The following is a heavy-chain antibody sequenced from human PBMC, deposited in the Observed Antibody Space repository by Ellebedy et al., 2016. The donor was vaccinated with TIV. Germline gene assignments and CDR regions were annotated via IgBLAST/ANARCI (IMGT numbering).Heavy chain of an antibody. CDR1: GFTFSSYA. J-gene: IGHJ3*02. Sequence: GESLKISCSASGFTFSSYAMHWVRQAPGKGLEYVSAISSNGGSTYYADSVKGRFTISRDNSKNTLYFQMSGLRAEDTAVYYCARAPPPRGDRSADAFDIWGQGTMVTVSS. V-gene: IGHV3-64D*06. CDR3: ARAPPPRGDRSADAFDI. D-gene: IGHD7-27*01. CDR2: ISSNGGST.